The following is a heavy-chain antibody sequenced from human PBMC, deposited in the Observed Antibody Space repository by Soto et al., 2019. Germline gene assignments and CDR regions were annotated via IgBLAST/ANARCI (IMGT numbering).Heavy chain of an antibody. Sequence: QVHLVQSGAEVKKPGASVKVSCKGSGYAFTTYGITWVRQAPGQGLEWMGWISAHNGNTNYGQNLQGRVTVTRDTSPSTAYMELRSLRSDDTAVYYCARGRYGDYWGQGALVTVSS. CDR3: ARGRYGDY. D-gene: IGHD1-1*01. CDR1: GYAFTTYG. V-gene: IGHV1-18*01. J-gene: IGHJ4*02. CDR2: ISAHNGNT.